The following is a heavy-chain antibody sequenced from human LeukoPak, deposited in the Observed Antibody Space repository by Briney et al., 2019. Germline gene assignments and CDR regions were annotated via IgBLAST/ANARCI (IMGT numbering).Heavy chain of an antibody. CDR2: ISGSGGNT. CDR3: AKDYVSGDGYWDFDY. J-gene: IGHJ4*02. V-gene: IGHV3-23*01. Sequence: GGSLRLSCAVSGFTFNNYAMSWVRQASGKGLEWVSAISGSGGNTYYADSVKGRFTISRDNSKNTLSMEMNSLRVEDTGVYFCAKDYVSGDGYWDFDYWGQGILVIVSS. CDR1: GFTFNNYA. D-gene: IGHD5-24*01.